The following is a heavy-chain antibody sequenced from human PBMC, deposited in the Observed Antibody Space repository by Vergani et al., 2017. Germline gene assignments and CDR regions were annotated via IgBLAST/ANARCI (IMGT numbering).Heavy chain of an antibody. V-gene: IGHV4-59*01. D-gene: IGHD3-10*01. J-gene: IGHJ6*02. CDR1: GGSISSYY. CDR3: ARRNRYYDGSGSSPYYYYGMDV. CDR2: IYYSGST. Sequence: QVQLQESGPGLVKPSETLSLTCTVSGGSISSYYWSWIRQPPGKGLEWIGYIYYSGSTNYNPSLKSRVTISVDTSKNQFSLKLSSVTAADTAVYYCARRNRYYDGSGSSPYYYYGMDVWGQGTTVTVSS.